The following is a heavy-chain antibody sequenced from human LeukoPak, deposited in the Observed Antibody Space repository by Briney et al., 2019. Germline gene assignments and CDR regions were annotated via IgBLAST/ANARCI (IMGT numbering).Heavy chain of an antibody. CDR3: ARDYSG. V-gene: IGHV3-7*01. CDR2: IKQDGTEK. CDR1: GFTFSSYW. Sequence: GGSLRLSCAASGFTFSSYWMSWVRQAPGKGLEWLANIKQDGTEKNYLNSVKGRFTISRDNAKNSLYLQMNSLRAEDTAVYYCARDYSGWGQGTLVTVSS. D-gene: IGHD1-26*01. J-gene: IGHJ4*02.